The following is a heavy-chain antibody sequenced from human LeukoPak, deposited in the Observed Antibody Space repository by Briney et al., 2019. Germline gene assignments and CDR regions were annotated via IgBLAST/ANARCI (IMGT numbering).Heavy chain of an antibody. CDR3: ARLYCSSTSCYTGPLDV. CDR1: GFTFSSYA. J-gene: IGHJ6*04. Sequence: GGSLRLSCAASGFTFSSYAISWVRQAPGQGLEWMGGIIPIFGTANYAQKFQGRVTITTDESTSTAYMELSSLRSEDTAVYYCARLYCSSTSCYTGPLDVWGKGTTVTVSS. D-gene: IGHD2-2*02. V-gene: IGHV1-69*05. CDR2: IIPIFGTA.